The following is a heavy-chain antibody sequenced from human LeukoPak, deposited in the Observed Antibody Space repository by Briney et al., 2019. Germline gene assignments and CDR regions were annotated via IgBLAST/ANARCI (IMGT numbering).Heavy chain of an antibody. Sequence: PGGSLRLSCTASGFTFGDYAMSWFRQAPGKGLEWVGFIRSKAYGGTKEYAASVKGRFTISRDDCKSIAYLQMNSLKTEDTAVYYCTRSIVVVTASADYWGQGTLVTVSS. D-gene: IGHD2-21*02. V-gene: IGHV3-49*03. J-gene: IGHJ4*02. CDR3: TRSIVVVTASADY. CDR2: IRSKAYGGTK. CDR1: GFTFGDYA.